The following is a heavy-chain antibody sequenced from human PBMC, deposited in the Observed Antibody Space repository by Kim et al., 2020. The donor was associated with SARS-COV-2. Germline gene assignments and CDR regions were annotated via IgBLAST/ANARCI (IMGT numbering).Heavy chain of an antibody. D-gene: IGHD5-12*01. Sequence: SPSFQARITLPADTSLSTAYLQWSSLKASDTAMYYCARRSRSGSDAFDIWGQGTMVTVSS. V-gene: IGHV5-51*01. CDR3: ARRSRSGSDAFDI. J-gene: IGHJ3*02.